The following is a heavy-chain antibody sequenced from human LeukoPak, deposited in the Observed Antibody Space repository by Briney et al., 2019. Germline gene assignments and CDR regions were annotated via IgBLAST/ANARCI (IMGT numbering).Heavy chain of an antibody. Sequence: SETLSLTCTVSGGSISSYYWSWIRQPPGKGLEWTGYIYYRGSTNYNPSLKSRVTISLDTSKNQFSLTLSSVTAADTAVYYCARLESYYDLLTGFDPWGQGTLVTVSS. CDR1: GGSISSYY. J-gene: IGHJ5*02. D-gene: IGHD3-9*01. CDR3: ARLESYYDLLTGFDP. CDR2: IYYRGST. V-gene: IGHV4-59*08.